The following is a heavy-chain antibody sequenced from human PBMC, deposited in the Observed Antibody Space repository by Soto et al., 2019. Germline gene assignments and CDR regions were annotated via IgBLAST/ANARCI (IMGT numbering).Heavy chain of an antibody. J-gene: IGHJ3*02. V-gene: IGHV6-1*01. CDR1: GDSVSSNSAA. Sequence: QVQLQQSGPGLVKPSQTLSLTCAISGDSVSSNSAAWNWIRQSPSRGLEWLGRTYYRSKWYNDYAVSVKSRITINPDTSKNQFSLQLNSVTPEDTAVYYCARANYPPKIVWLANAFDIWGQGTMVTVSS. CDR2: TYYRSKWYN. CDR3: ARANYPPKIVWLANAFDI. D-gene: IGHD6-19*01.